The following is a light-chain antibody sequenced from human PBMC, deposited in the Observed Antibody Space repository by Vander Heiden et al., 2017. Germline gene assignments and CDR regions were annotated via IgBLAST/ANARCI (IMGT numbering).Light chain of an antibody. J-gene: IGKJ2*01. Sequence: QSPSLRYASVGDRVTITCQASQDISNYLNWYQQKPGKAPKLLIYDASNLETGVPSRFSGSGSGTDFTFTISSLQPEDIATYYCQQYDNLPPPYTFGQGTKLEIK. CDR3: QQYDNLPPPYT. V-gene: IGKV1-33*01. CDR2: DAS. CDR1: QDISNY.